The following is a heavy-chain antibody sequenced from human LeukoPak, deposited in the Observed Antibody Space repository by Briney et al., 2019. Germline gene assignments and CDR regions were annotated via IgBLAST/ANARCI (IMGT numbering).Heavy chain of an antibody. D-gene: IGHD5-24*01. CDR1: GASIGSYY. CDR2: IYYSGST. V-gene: IGHV4-59*01. J-gene: IGHJ4*02. Sequence: SETLSLTCTVSGASIGSYYWSWIRQPPGKGLEGIGQIYYSGSTNYNPSLKSRVTISVDTSKNQFSLKLSSVTAADTAVYYCAREGRDGQRLAWFDYWGQGALVTVSS. CDR3: AREGRDGQRLAWFDY.